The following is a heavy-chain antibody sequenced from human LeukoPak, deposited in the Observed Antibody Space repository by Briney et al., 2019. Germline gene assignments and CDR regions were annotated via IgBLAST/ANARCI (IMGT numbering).Heavy chain of an antibody. V-gene: IGHV3-11*01. D-gene: IGHD6-13*01. CDR1: GLTFSDYY. CDR2: ISSSGSTI. Sequence: GGSLRLSCAASGLTFSDYYMSWIRQAPGKGLEWVSYISSSGSTIYYAGSVKGRFTISRDNAKNSLYLQMNSLRAEDTAVYYCARAKLQYSSSWTDWGQGTMVTVSS. J-gene: IGHJ4*02. CDR3: ARAKLQYSSSWTD.